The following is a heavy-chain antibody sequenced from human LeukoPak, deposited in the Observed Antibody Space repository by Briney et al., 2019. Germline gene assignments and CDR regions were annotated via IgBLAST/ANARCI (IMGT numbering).Heavy chain of an antibody. J-gene: IGHJ3*02. D-gene: IGHD3-9*01. Sequence: GGSLRLSCAASGFTFSSYSMNWVRQAPGKGLEWVSYISSSSSTIYYADSVKGRFTISRDNAKNSLYMQMNSLRAEDTAVYYCAEGPYYDILTGYSSDAFHIWGQGTVVTVSS. CDR3: AEGPYYDILTGYSSDAFHI. CDR1: GFTFSSYS. CDR2: ISSSSSTI. V-gene: IGHV3-48*01.